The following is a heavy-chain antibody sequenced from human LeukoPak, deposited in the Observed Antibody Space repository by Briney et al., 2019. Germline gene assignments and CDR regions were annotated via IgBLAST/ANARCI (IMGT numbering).Heavy chain of an antibody. Sequence: PSETLSLTCTASGGSISGYYWSWIRQPAGKGLEWIGLIYSSGYTNYNPSLQSRVAMSVDTSKNQFSLTLSSVTAADTAVYYCARGVYYYGSGTYYNYYMDVWGKGTTVTVSS. D-gene: IGHD3-10*01. CDR1: GGSISGYY. CDR3: ARGVYYYGSGTYYNYYMDV. J-gene: IGHJ6*03. V-gene: IGHV4-4*07. CDR2: IYSSGYT.